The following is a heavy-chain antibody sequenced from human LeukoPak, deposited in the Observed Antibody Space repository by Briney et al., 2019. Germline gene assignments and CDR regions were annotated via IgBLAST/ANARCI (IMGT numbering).Heavy chain of an antibody. J-gene: IGHJ4*02. CDR1: GFTFSSHS. V-gene: IGHV3-48*01. Sequence: PGGSLRLSCAASGFTFSSHSMNWVRQAPGKGLEWVSYISSSSSTIYYADSVKGRFTISRDNAKNSLYLQMNSLRAEDTAVYYCARDGSSRSWYRGRDYFDYWGQGTLVTVSS. CDR2: ISSSSSTI. D-gene: IGHD6-13*01. CDR3: ARDGSSRSWYRGRDYFDY.